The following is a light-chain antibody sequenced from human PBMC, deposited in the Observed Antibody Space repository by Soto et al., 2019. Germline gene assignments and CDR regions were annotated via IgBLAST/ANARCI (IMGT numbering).Light chain of an antibody. Sequence: EIVLTQSPGTLSFSPGERATLSCRASQSVSSNLAWYQQKPGQAPSLLIYGAFTRATGIPARFSGTGSGTEFTLTISSLQSEDLALYYCQQYNDWPLTFGQGTKVDIK. J-gene: IGKJ1*01. CDR2: GAF. V-gene: IGKV3-15*01. CDR1: QSVSSN. CDR3: QQYNDWPLT.